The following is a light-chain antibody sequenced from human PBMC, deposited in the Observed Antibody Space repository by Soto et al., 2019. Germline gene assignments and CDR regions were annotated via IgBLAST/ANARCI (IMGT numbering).Light chain of an antibody. CDR2: DTS. V-gene: IGKV3-20*01. J-gene: IGKJ4*01. CDR3: QYQGT. CDR1: QSVGRRY. Sequence: IALTQSPGTLSLSPGERATLSCRASQSVGRRYLAWYQQKPGQAPMLLIYDTSERASDIPDRFSGSGSGTDFTLTISRLVPEDFAVYYCQYQGTFGGGTKVEIK.